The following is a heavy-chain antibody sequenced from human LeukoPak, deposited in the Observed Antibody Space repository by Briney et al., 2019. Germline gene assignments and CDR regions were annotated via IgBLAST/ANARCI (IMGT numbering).Heavy chain of an antibody. J-gene: IGHJ4*02. D-gene: IGHD1-26*01. CDR3: TRDPDGTVGTTRELDY. CDR2: IDSDGSST. V-gene: IGHV3-74*01. Sequence: GGSLRLSCAVSGLTFSNFWMRWFRHAPGKGLVWVSGIDSDGSSTRYADSVKGRFTISRDNAKNTLYLQMNSLRDEDTAVYYCTRDPDGTVGTTRELDYWGQGTLVTVSS. CDR1: GLTFSNFW.